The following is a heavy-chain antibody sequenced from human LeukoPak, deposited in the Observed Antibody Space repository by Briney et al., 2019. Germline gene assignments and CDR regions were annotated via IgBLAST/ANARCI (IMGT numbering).Heavy chain of an antibody. V-gene: IGHV3-30*01. J-gene: IGHJ4*02. Sequence: GRSLRLSCAASGFTFSSYVMHWVRQAPGKGLEWVAVISYDGSNTNYGDSVKGQFTISRDNLKNTLYLQMNSLRPEDTAVYYCARGPSITTVSYFQYWGQGIQVTVSS. CDR1: GFTFSSYV. CDR2: ISYDGSNT. CDR3: ARGPSITTVSYFQY. D-gene: IGHD1-14*01.